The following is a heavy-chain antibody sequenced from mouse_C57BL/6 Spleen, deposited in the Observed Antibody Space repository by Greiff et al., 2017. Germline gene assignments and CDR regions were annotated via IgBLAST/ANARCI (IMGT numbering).Heavy chain of an antibody. CDR3: ARREGAY. CDR2: IDPSDSYT. Sequence: QVQLQQPGAELVKPGASVMMSCKASGHTFPSSWMQWVKPRPGQGLEWIGKIDPSDSYTNDNPKFKGQATMTVHPSSSTAYVQLSSLTSEDCAVYYCARREGAYWGQGSLVTVSA. J-gene: IGHJ3*01. V-gene: IGHV1-50*01. CDR1: GHTFPSSW.